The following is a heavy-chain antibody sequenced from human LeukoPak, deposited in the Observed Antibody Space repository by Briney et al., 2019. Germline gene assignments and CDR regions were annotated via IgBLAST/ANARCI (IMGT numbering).Heavy chain of an antibody. CDR1: GFTFSTYS. CDR2: VTGSGRTI. D-gene: IGHD2-8*01. Sequence: GGSLRLSCAASGFTFSTYSMNWVRQAPGKGLEWVSYVTGSGRTIYYADSVKGRFTFSRDNAKNSLYLQMNSLGDEDTAMYYCARDNFDGVHWGFDYWGQGTLVTVSS. J-gene: IGHJ4*02. CDR3: ARDNFDGVHWGFDY. V-gene: IGHV3-48*02.